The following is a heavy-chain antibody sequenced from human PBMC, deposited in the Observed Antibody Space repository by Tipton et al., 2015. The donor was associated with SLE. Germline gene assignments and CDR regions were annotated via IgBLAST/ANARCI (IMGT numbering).Heavy chain of an antibody. V-gene: IGHV3-15*01. D-gene: IGHD7-27*01. CDR2: IKSKIAGGTT. CDR3: STLRKWGPRDDAFDI. J-gene: IGHJ3*02. CDR1: GFTFSNAW. Sequence: GSLRLSCAASGFTFSNAWMSWVRQAPGKGLEWVGRIKSKIAGGTTDYAAPVKGRFTISRDDSKNTLYLQMNSLKTEDTAVYYCSTLRKWGPRDDAFDIWGQGTMVTVSS.